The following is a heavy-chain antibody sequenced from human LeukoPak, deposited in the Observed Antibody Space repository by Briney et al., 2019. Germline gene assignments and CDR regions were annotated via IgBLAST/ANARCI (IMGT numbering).Heavy chain of an antibody. V-gene: IGHV3-7*01. J-gene: IGHJ5*02. D-gene: IGHD6-13*01. CDR2: IKQDGSEK. CDR1: GFTFSSYW. Sequence: PGGSLRLSCAASGFTFSSYWMSWVCQAPGKGLEWVANIKQDGSEKYYVDSVKGRFTISRDNAKNSLYLQMNSLRAEDTAVYYCARAAYSSSWYVRNWFDPWGQGTLVTVSS. CDR3: ARAAYSSSWYVRNWFDP.